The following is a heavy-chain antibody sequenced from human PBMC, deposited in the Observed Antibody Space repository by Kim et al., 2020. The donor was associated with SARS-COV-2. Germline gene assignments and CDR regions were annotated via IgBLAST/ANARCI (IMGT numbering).Heavy chain of an antibody. V-gene: IGHV3-72*01. CDR1: GFTFSDHY. D-gene: IGHD5-18*01. CDR2: TRNKANSYTT. CDR3: ARALGRSYGFDY. Sequence: GGSLRLFCAASGFTFSDHYMDWVRQAPGKGLEWVGRTRNKANSYTTEYAASEKGRFTISRDDSKNSLYLQMNSLKTEDTAVYYCARALGRSYGFDYWGQGTLVTVSS. J-gene: IGHJ4*02.